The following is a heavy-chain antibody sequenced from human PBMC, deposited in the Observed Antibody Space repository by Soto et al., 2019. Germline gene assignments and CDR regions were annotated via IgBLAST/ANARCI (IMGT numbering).Heavy chain of an antibody. CDR1: GFTFSSYG. CDR3: ARDGGDSSRWTCHFDY. D-gene: IGHD6-13*01. Sequence: QVQLVESGGGVVQPGRSLRLSCAAAGFTFSSYGMDWVRQAPSKRLKWVAVIWYDESNKYYADSVKGRFTISRDNSKNTLYLQMSSLRAEDTAVYYCARDGGDSSRWTCHFDYWGQGTLVTVSS. CDR2: IWYDESNK. J-gene: IGHJ4*02. V-gene: IGHV3-33*01.